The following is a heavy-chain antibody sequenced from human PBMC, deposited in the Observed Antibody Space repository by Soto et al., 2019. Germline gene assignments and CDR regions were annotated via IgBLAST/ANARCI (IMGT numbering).Heavy chain of an antibody. V-gene: IGHV1-2*04. CDR3: ARDRPYSYGTYDAFDI. CDR2: INPNIGGT. J-gene: IGHJ3*02. CDR1: GYTFTGYY. Sequence: GASVKVSCKASGYTFTGYYMHWVRQAPGQGLDWMGWINPNIGGTNYAQKFQGWVTMTRDTSISTAYMELSRLRSDDTAVYYCARDRPYSYGTYDAFDIWGQGTMVTVSS. D-gene: IGHD5-18*01.